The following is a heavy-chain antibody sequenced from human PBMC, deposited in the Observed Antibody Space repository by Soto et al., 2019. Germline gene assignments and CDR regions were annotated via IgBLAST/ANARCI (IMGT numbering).Heavy chain of an antibody. V-gene: IGHV1-18*01. CDR1: GYTFTTFG. J-gene: IGHJ4*02. CDR3: AGSGPLDILAITPVEF. Sequence: QVRLVQSGPEVKKPGASVKVSCKASGYTFTTFGISWVRQAPGQGLEWLGWISANNGNTKYSQKFQGRVSLTTDTSASASFMELRSLSFDHTAVYYCAGSGPLDILAITPVEFWGQGTLVTVSS. D-gene: IGHD2-2*03. CDR2: ISANNGNT.